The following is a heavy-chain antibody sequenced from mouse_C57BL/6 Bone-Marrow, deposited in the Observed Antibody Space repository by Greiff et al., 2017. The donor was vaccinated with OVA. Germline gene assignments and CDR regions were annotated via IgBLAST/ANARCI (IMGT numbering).Heavy chain of an antibody. V-gene: IGHV14-4*01. Sequence: VQLKESGAELVRPGASVKLSCTASGFNIKDDYMHWVKQRPEQGLEWIGWIDPENGDTEYASKFQGKATITADTSSNTAYLQLSSLTSEDTAVYYCTTLEYFDVWGTGTTVTVSS. J-gene: IGHJ1*03. CDR2: IDPENGDT. CDR1: GFNIKDDY. CDR3: TTLEYFDV.